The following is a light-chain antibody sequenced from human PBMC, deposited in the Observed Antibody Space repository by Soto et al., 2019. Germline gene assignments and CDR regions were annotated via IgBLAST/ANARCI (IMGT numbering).Light chain of an antibody. CDR1: QSVSKY. CDR2: GAS. Sequence: EIVLTQSPGTLALSPGEGATLSCRASQSVSKYLAWYQQKPGQAPRLLIYGASSRATGIPDSFSGSGSGTDFTLTIIRLEPEDFAVYYCKQYGGSPQTFGQETKVEIK. CDR3: KQYGGSPQT. V-gene: IGKV3-20*01. J-gene: IGKJ1*01.